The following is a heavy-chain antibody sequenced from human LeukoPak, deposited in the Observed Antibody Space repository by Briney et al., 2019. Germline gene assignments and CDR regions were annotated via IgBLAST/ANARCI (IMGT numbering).Heavy chain of an antibody. Sequence: SETLSLTCTVSGGSISSYYWSWIRQPAGKGLEWIGRIYTSGSTNYNSSLKSRVTMSVDTSKNQFSLKLSSVTAADTAVYYCARDIGSSWPNWFDPWGQGTLVTVSS. V-gene: IGHV4-4*07. CDR1: GGSISSYY. CDR2: IYTSGST. J-gene: IGHJ5*02. D-gene: IGHD6-13*01. CDR3: ARDIGSSWPNWFDP.